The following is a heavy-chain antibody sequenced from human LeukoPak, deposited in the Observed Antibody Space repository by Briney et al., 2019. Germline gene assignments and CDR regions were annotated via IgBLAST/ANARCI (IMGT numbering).Heavy chain of an antibody. CDR1: GFTFSDYY. D-gene: IGHD2-15*01. Sequence: PGGSLRLSCAASGFTFSDYYMTWIRQAPGKGLEWVSYISSSGSNRYYADSVKGRFTISRDNAKNSLYLQMNSLRAEDTAVYYCAKSRSGGGSCYNYWGQGTLVTVSS. V-gene: IGHV3-11*01. J-gene: IGHJ4*02. CDR2: ISSSGSNR. CDR3: AKSRSGGGSCYNY.